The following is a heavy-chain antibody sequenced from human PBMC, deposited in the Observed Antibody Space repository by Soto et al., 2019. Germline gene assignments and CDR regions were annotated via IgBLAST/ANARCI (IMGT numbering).Heavy chain of an antibody. Sequence: GGSLRLSCAASGFTFSSYGMHWVRQAPGKGLEWVAVISYDGSNKYYADSVKGRFTISRDNSKNTLYLQMNSLRAEDTAVYYCANARSPQLLTDGTFDYWGQGTLVTVSS. CDR3: ANARSPQLLTDGTFDY. D-gene: IGHD2-2*01. CDR1: GFTFSSYG. CDR2: ISYDGSNK. V-gene: IGHV3-30*18. J-gene: IGHJ4*02.